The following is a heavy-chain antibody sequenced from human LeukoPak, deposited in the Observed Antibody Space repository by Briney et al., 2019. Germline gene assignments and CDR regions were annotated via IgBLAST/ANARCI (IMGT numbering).Heavy chain of an antibody. CDR2: ISSSSSYI. J-gene: IGHJ4*02. D-gene: IGHD1-20*01. CDR1: GFTFSSYS. V-gene: IGHV3-21*01. Sequence: GGSLRLSCAASGFTFSSYSMNWVRQAPGKGLEWASSISSSSSYIYYADSVKGRFTISRDNAKNSLYLQMNSLRAEDTAVYYCARDRGITGTTRWGQGTLVTVSS. CDR3: ARDRGITGTTR.